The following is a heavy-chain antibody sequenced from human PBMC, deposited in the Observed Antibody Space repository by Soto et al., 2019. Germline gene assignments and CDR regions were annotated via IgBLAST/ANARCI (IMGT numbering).Heavy chain of an antibody. CDR3: AKAHHPNDYIWGSYRYPIFDY. CDR1: GFTFSSYG. J-gene: IGHJ4*02. D-gene: IGHD3-16*02. CDR2: ISYDGSNK. V-gene: IGHV3-30*18. Sequence: GVSLRLSCAASGFTFSSYGMHWVRQAPGKGLEWVAVISYDGSNKYYADSVKGRFTISRDNSKNTLYLQMNSLRAEDTAVYYCAKAHHPNDYIWGSYRYPIFDYWGQGTLVTVSS.